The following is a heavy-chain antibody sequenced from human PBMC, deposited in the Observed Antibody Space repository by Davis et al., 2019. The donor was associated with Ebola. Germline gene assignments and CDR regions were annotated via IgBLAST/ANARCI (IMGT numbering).Heavy chain of an antibody. J-gene: IGHJ6*02. CDR3: ARSPGGRNGMDV. CDR1: GYTFTSDG. CDR2: ISAHNDNR. V-gene: IGHV1-18*04. Sequence: AASVTVSCKASGYTFTSDGISWARQAPGQGLEWMGWISAHNDNRNYAQKFQGRVTMTTDTSTSTAHMELRRLRSDDTAVYYCARSPGGRNGMDVWGQGTTVTVSS.